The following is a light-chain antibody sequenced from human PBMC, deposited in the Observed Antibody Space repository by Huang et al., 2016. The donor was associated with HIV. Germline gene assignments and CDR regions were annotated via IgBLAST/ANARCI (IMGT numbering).Light chain of an antibody. CDR1: QSVYSSSTSKDY. Sequence: DIIMTQSPDSLAVSLGERATLNCRSSQSVYSSSTSKDYMAWFQQKPGQPPRLLLFWGSTREDGVPERFSGSGSGTHFTLTIANLEAEDAAIYYCQQYYSSPQTFGQGTRVEVK. V-gene: IGKV4-1*01. J-gene: IGKJ1*01. CDR3: QQYYSSPQT. CDR2: WGS.